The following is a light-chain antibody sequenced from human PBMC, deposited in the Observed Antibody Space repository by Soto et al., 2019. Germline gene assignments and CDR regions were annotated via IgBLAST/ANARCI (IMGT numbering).Light chain of an antibody. V-gene: IGLV2-8*01. J-gene: IGLJ3*02. CDR1: SRDVGGYDY. Sequence: QSALSQPPSASGSPGQSVTISCTGTSRDVGGYDYVSWYQQHPGKAPKLIIYEVTQRPSGVPDRFSGSKSGNTASLTVSGLQAEDEADYYCSSYGGGNDRVFGGGTQLTVL. CDR3: SSYGGGNDRV. CDR2: EVT.